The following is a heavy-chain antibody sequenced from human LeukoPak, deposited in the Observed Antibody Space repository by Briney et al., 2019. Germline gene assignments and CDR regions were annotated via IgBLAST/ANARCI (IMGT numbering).Heavy chain of an antibody. CDR3: ARHPKSGYTGYESDY. CDR1: GYTFTSYD. V-gene: IGHV1-8*01. J-gene: IGHJ4*02. D-gene: IGHD5-12*01. Sequence: ASVKASCKASGYTFTSYDINWVRQATGQGLEWMGWMNPNSGNTGYAQKFQGRVTMTRNTSISTAYMELSSLRSDDTAVFYCARHPKSGYTGYESDYWGQGTLVTVSS. CDR2: MNPNSGNT.